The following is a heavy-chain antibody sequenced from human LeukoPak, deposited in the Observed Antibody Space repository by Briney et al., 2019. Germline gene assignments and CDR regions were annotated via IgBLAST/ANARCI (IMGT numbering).Heavy chain of an antibody. CDR3: ARVNPYYYYYGMDV. Sequence: GGSLRLSCAASGFTFSDYYMSWIRQAPGKGLEWVSYISSSGSTIYYADSVKGRFTISRDNAKNSLYLQMNSLRAEDTAVYYCARVNPYYYYYGMDVWGQGTTVTVSS. J-gene: IGHJ6*02. CDR2: ISSSGSTI. V-gene: IGHV3-11*01. CDR1: GFTFSDYY.